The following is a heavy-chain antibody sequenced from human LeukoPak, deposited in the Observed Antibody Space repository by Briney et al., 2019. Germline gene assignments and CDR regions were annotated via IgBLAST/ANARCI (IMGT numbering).Heavy chain of an antibody. V-gene: IGHV4-34*01. Sequence: SETLSLTCAVYGGSFSGYYWSWIRQPPGKGLEWIGEINHSGSTNYNPSLKSRVTISVDTSKTQFSLKLSSVTAADTAVYYCARGYGYSSDQYYFDYWGQGTLVTVSS. CDR2: INHSGST. CDR3: ARGYGYSSDQYYFDY. CDR1: GGSFSGYY. J-gene: IGHJ4*02. D-gene: IGHD6-19*01.